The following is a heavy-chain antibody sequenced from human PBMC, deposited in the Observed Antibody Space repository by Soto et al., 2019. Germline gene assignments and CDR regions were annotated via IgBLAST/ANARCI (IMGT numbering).Heavy chain of an antibody. CDR1: GYSFTSQW. V-gene: IGHV5-51*01. J-gene: IGHJ4*01. Sequence: SLKISCRVSGYSFTSQWIGWVRQMPGKGLEWMGIIYPGDSDTRYSPSFQGQVTISADKSINTAYLQWRSLKASDTGIYYCARQSGYSTSWYYFDSWGPGTLVTVSS. D-gene: IGHD6-13*01. CDR2: IYPGDSDT. CDR3: ARQSGYSTSWYYFDS.